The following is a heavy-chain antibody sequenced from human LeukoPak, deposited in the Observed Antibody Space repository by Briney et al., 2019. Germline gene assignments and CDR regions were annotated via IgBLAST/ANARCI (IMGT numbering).Heavy chain of an antibody. CDR3: VPYYYDSSGYYFDY. D-gene: IGHD3-22*01. Sequence: ASVKVSCKVSGYTLTELSMHWVRQAPGKGLEWMGGFDPEDSETIYAQKFQGRVTMTEDTSTDTAYMELSSLRSEDTAVYYCVPYYYDSSGYYFDYWGQGTLVTVSS. V-gene: IGHV1-24*01. CDR1: GYTLTELS. CDR2: FDPEDSET. J-gene: IGHJ4*02.